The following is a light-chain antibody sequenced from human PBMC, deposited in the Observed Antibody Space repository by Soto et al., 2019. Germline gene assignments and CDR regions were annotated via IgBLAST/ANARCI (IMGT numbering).Light chain of an antibody. Sequence: QSVLTQPPSVSGAPGQRVTISFTGISSNIGAGYDVHWYQQLPGTAPKLLIYGNSNRPSGVPDRFSGSKSGTSASLAITGLQAEDEADYYCQSYDSSLSGVVFGGGTKLTVL. CDR2: GNS. CDR3: QSYDSSLSGVV. J-gene: IGLJ2*01. V-gene: IGLV1-40*01. CDR1: SSNIGAGYD.